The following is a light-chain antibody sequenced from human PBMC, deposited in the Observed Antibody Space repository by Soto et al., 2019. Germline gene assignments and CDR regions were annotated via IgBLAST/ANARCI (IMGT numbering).Light chain of an antibody. CDR3: CSYAGSS. J-gene: IGLJ2*01. V-gene: IGLV2-11*01. Sequence: QSALTQPRSVSGSPGQSVTISCTGTSSDVGGYNYVSWYQQHPGKAPKLMIYDVSKRPSGVPDRFSGSKSGNTASLTISGLQAEDEAVYYCCSYAGSSFGGGTKLTVL. CDR2: DVS. CDR1: SSDVGGYNY.